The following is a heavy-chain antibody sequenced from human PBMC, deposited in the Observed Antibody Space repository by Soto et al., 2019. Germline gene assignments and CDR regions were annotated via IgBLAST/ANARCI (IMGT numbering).Heavy chain of an antibody. D-gene: IGHD3-22*01. CDR2: ISAYNGNT. Sequence: DSVKVSCKASGYTFTSYGISWVRQAPGQGLEWMGWISAYNGNTNYAQKLQGRVTMTTDTSTSTAYMELRSLRSDDTAVYYCARDNFYSSGYYYWYPLYWGQGTLVTV. V-gene: IGHV1-18*01. J-gene: IGHJ4*02. CDR3: ARDNFYSSGYYYWYPLY. CDR1: GYTFTSYG.